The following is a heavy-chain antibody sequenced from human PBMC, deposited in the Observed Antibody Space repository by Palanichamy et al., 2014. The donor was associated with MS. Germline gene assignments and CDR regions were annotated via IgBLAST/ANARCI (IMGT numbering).Heavy chain of an antibody. D-gene: IGHD1-1*01. V-gene: IGHV6-1*01. CDR3: ARETGTTFPFGH. CDR2: TYYRSRWYS. Sequence: QIQLQQSGPGLVKPPQTLSLTCAISGDSVFSSSAAWNWIRQSPSGGLEWLGRTYYRSRWYSDYAVSVKRRITIDADTSKNHFSLHLKSVTAEDTAVYYCARETGTTFPFGHWGQGTPVTVSS. J-gene: IGHJ4*02. CDR1: GDSVFSSSAA.